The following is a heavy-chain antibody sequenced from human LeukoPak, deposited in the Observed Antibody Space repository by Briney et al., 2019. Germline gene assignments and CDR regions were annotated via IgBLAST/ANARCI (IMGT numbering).Heavy chain of an antibody. D-gene: IGHD2-21*02. V-gene: IGHV1-18*04. J-gene: IGHJ3*02. CDR3: ARDMHIVVVTAIDAFDI. CDR1: GYTFTSYG. CDR2: ISAYNGNT. Sequence: ASVKVSCKASGYTFTSYGISWVRQAPGQGLEWMGWISAYNGNTNYAQKLQGRVTMTTDTSTSTAYMELWSLRSDDTAVYYCARDMHIVVVTAIDAFDIWGQGTMVTVSS.